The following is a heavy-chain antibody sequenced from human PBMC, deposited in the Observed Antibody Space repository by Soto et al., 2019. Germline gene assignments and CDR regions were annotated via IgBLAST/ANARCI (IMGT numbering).Heavy chain of an antibody. CDR3: ARDISGSIRD. CDR1: GGSISSGGYY. Sequence: PSETLSLTCTVSGGSISSGGYYWSWIRQHPGKGLEWIGYIYYSGSTYYNPSLKSRVTISVGTSKNQFSLKLSSVTAADTAVYYCARDISGSIRDWGQGTLVTVSS. V-gene: IGHV4-31*03. CDR2: IYYSGST. J-gene: IGHJ4*02. D-gene: IGHD3-22*01.